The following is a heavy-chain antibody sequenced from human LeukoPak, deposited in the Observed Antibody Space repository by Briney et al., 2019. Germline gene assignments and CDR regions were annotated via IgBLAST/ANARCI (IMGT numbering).Heavy chain of an antibody. CDR3: ASPQGEYSGDDRG. Sequence: PGGSLRLSXTASGFTFSSYAMHWVRQAPGKGLEWVAIISYDGSNKYYADSVKGRFTISRDNSKNTLYLQMHRLSAEDTAVYYCASPQGEYSGDDRGRGQGALVTVSS. J-gene: IGHJ4*02. CDR1: GFTFSSYA. D-gene: IGHD5-12*01. V-gene: IGHV3-30-3*01. CDR2: ISYDGSNK.